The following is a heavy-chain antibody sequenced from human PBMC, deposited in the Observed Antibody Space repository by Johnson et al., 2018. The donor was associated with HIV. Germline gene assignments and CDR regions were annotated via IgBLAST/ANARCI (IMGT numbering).Heavy chain of an antibody. V-gene: IGHV3-20*04. CDR2: INWNGGST. J-gene: IGHJ3*02. CDR3: ARDMDI. Sequence: VQLVESGGGVVRPGESLRLSCTVSGFNFDDYGMSWVRQAPGKGLEWVSGINWNGGSTTYADSVRGRFTVSRDNAKNSLYLQMNSLRAEDTAVYYCARDMDIWGQGTVVTVSS. CDR1: GFNFDDYG.